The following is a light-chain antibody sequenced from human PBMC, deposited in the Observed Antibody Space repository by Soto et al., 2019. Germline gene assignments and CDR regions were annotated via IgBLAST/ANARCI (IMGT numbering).Light chain of an antibody. J-gene: IGKJ3*01. CDR1: QAILSW. Sequence: DIQMTQSPSSVSASVGDRVTITCRASQAILSWLAWYQQKPGEAPRLLIYASSNLQSGVPSRFSGSGSGTDFTLTISSLQPEDFATYYCQQATSFPITFGPGTRLDIK. CDR3: QQATSFPIT. CDR2: ASS. V-gene: IGKV1-12*01.